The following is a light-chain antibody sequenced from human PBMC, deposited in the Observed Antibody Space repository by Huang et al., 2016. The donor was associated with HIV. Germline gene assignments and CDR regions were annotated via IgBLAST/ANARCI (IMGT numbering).Light chain of an antibody. Sequence: ELVMTQSPATLSVSPGERATLSCRARQSLSSNFAWDQQKPGQGPRLLICVASTSDTGIRGRMSGSESGTEITLTISNLQSEDFAVYYCQQNNNGAPLTFGGGTKVEIK. CDR3: QQNNNGAPLT. J-gene: IGKJ4*01. CDR2: VAS. CDR1: QSLSSN. V-gene: IGKV3-15*01.